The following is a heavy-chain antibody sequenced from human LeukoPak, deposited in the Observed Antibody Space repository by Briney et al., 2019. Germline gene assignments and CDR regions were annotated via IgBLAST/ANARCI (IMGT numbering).Heavy chain of an antibody. Sequence: GGSLRLSCAASGFTFSSYSMNWVRQAPGKGLEWVSYISSSSSTIYYADSVKGRFTISRDNAKNSLYLQMNSLRAEDTAVYYCARDLGLRAPDYWGQGTLVTVSS. CDR1: GFTFSSYS. CDR2: ISSSSSTI. J-gene: IGHJ4*02. CDR3: ARDLGLRAPDY. V-gene: IGHV3-48*01. D-gene: IGHD3-16*01.